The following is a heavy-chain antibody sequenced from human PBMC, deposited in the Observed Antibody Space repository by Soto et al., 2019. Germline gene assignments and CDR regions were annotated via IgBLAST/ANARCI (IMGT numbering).Heavy chain of an antibody. CDR2: ISSSGSTI. D-gene: IGHD3-3*01. Sequence: SLRLSCAASGFTFSDYYMSWIRQAPGKGLEWVSYISSSGSTIYYADSVKGRFTISRDNAKNSLYLQMNSLRAEDTAVYYCARICSTDFWSGSNWFDPWGQGTLVTVSS. V-gene: IGHV3-11*01. CDR3: ARICSTDFWSGSNWFDP. CDR1: GFTFSDYY. J-gene: IGHJ5*02.